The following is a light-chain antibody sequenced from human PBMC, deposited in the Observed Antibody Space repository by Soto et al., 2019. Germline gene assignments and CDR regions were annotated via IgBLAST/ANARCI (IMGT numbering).Light chain of an antibody. Sequence: QSVLTQPASVSGSPGQSITISCTGTSRDVGSYNLVSWYQQHPGKAPKLMIYEGSKRPSGVSNRFSGSKSGNTASLTISGLQAEDEADYCCCSYAGSSTSVVFGGGTKLTVL. CDR2: EGS. V-gene: IGLV2-23*01. J-gene: IGLJ2*01. CDR3: CSYAGSSTSVV. CDR1: SRDVGSYNL.